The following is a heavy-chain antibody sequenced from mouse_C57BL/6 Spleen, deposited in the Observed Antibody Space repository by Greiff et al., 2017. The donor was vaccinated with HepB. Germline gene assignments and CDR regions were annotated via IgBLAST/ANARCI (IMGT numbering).Heavy chain of an antibody. CDR3: AREDGDYPFAY. J-gene: IGHJ3*01. Sequence: DVHLVESEGGLVQPGSSMKLSCTASGFTFSDYYMAWVRQVPEKGLEWVANINYDGSSTYYLDSLKSRFIISRDNAKNILYLQMSSLKSEDTATYYCAREDGDYPFAYWGQGTLVTVSA. CDR2: INYDGSST. V-gene: IGHV5-16*01. D-gene: IGHD2-4*01. CDR1: GFTFSDYY.